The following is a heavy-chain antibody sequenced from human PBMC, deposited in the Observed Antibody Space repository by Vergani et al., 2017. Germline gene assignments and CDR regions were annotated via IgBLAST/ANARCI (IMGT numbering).Heavy chain of an antibody. J-gene: IGHJ5*02. CDR1: GYSFTSYW. CDR2: ISPGDSDT. CDR3: ARIKRRSGAGNLFRRWGDNWFDP. V-gene: IGHV5-51*01. Sequence: EVQLVQSGAEVKKPGESLKISCKGSGYSFTSYWIGWVRQMPGKGLEWMGIISPGDSDTRYRPSFQGQVTISADKSISTAYLQWSSLKASDTAMYYCARIKRRSGAGNLFRRWGDNWFDPWGQGTLVTVSS. D-gene: IGHD1-7*01.